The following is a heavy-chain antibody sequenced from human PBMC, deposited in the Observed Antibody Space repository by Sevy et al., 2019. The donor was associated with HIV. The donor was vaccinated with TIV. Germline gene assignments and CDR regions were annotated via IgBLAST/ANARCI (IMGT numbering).Heavy chain of an antibody. J-gene: IGHJ5*02. CDR2: FDPQDVKT. CDR3: ATVGLRYFSGSSSYQGDWFDP. V-gene: IGHV1-24*01. CDR1: GYTLTKLS. Sequence: ASVKVSCKVSGYTLTKLSIDWVRQAPGKVLEWMGEFDPQDVKTISSQRFQGRLTMTVDTSTDTAYMELSSLTSEDTAVYYCATVGLRYFSGSSSYQGDWFDPWGQGTLVTVSS. D-gene: IGHD2-15*01.